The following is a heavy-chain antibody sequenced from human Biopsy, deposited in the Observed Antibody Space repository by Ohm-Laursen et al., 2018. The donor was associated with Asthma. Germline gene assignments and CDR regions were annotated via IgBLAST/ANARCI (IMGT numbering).Heavy chain of an antibody. V-gene: IGHV1-69*01. J-gene: IGHJ4*02. D-gene: IGHD2-2*01. CDR3: ARKAGSCISRTCYSLDF. Sequence: SSVKVSCKSLGGTFNTHVIGWVRQAPGQGLEWMGGINSVFGTTTYPQKFQDRVTITADDSTNTVYMELSSLRSEDTAVYYCARKAGSCISRTCYSLDFWGQGTLVTVSS. CDR1: GGTFNTHV. CDR2: INSVFGTT.